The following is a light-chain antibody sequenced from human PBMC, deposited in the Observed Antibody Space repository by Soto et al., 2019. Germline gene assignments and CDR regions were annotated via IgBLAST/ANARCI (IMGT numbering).Light chain of an antibody. J-gene: IGKJ2*01. CDR2: DAS. V-gene: IGKV1-33*01. CDR3: QQYGILPYT. CDR1: QDINNY. Sequence: DIQLTQSPSSLSASEGDRVTITCQASQDINNYLNWYQHKPGKAPEVLIYDASNLETGVPSRFSGSGSGTDFTFTIGTLQPEDTATYYCQQYGILPYTFGQGTKVDIK.